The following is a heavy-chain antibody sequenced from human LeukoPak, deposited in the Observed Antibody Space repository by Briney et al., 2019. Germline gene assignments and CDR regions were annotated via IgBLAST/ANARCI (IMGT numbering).Heavy chain of an antibody. D-gene: IGHD3-10*01. V-gene: IGHV4-59*01. CDR3: ARSVRTMVRGVINNWFDP. Sequence: SEALSLSCTVSGGSISSYYWSWFRQPSGTVLYSFGSTSYSGSTNYNPSLKSRVTISVDTSKNQFSLKLSSVTAADTAVYYCARSVRTMVRGVINNWFDPWGQGTLVTVSS. CDR2: TSYSGST. CDR1: GGSISSYY. J-gene: IGHJ5*02.